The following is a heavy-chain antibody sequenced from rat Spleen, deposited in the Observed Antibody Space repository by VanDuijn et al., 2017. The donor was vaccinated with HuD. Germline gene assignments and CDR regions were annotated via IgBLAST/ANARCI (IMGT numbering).Heavy chain of an antibody. CDR3: TTDRPGALMDA. D-gene: IGHD5-1*01. V-gene: IGHV5-20*01. J-gene: IGHJ4*01. Sequence: EVQLVESGGGLVQPGKSLKLSCAASGFTFSHYYMAWVRQAPTKGLAWVATISFDGERNFYRDSVKGWFTISRDNAKSTLFLQMCSLRSEDTATYYCTTDRPGALMDAWGQGASVTVSS. CDR2: ISFDGERN. CDR1: GFTFSHYY.